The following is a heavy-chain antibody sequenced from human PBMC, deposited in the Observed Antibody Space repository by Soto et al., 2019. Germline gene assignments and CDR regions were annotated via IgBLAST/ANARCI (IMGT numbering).Heavy chain of an antibody. Sequence: GASVKGSCTACGYTFTSHALHWVRRAPGQRPKWLGWINAGTGNTRYSQKFEVRVTISMDTSANTSYMEMNSLTSGDTAVYYCPSRRAYRSDYYDGMDVWGHGTTVTVSS. J-gene: IGHJ6*02. CDR3: PSRRAYRSDYYDGMDV. V-gene: IGHV1-3*01. D-gene: IGHD2-21*01. CDR1: GYTFTSHA. CDR2: INAGTGNT.